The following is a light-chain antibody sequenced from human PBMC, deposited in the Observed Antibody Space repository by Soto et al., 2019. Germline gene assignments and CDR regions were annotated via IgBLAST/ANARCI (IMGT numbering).Light chain of an antibody. V-gene: IGKV3-20*01. Sequence: EIVLTQSPGTLSLSPGERATPSCRASQSVSSSYLAWYQQKPGQSPRLLIYGASTRATGIPDRFSGSGSGTDFTLTISRLEPEDFALYSCQQYGSSPQTFGGGTRVEIK. CDR1: QSVSSSY. J-gene: IGKJ4*01. CDR3: QQYGSSPQT. CDR2: GAS.